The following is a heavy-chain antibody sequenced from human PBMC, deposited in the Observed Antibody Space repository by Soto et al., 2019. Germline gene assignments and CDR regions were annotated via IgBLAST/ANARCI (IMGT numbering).Heavy chain of an antibody. CDR1: GFTFSIYW. CDR3: AREGSPVALPV. CDR2: ITTEGSEK. Sequence: VQLVEAGGGLVQPGGSLRLSCAASGFTFSIYWMSCVRQAPGKGLAWVANITTEGSEKYYMDSVRGRFTTSRGNARKCFLLQIKPLPGGDTDVYYCAREGSPVALPVWGFGTSVNVSS. J-gene: IGHJ6*04. V-gene: IGHV3-7*03.